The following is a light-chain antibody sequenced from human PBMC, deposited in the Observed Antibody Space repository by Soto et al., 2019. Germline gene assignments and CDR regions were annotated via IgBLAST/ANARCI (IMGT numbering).Light chain of an antibody. J-gene: IGKJ4*01. V-gene: IGKV3-15*01. CDR3: QQYNNWPLT. CDR1: QSVNIY. CDR2: GAS. Sequence: EIVMTQSPATLSVSPGERATLSCMASQSVNIYLAWYQQKPGQAPRLLLSGASTRATGIPASFSGSGSGTEFTLTISSLQSEDFAVYYCQQYNNWPLTFGGGTKVEI.